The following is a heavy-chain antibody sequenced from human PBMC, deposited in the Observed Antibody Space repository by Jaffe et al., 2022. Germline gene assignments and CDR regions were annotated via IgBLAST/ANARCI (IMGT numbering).Heavy chain of an antibody. Sequence: QVQLVQSGAEVNKPGASVKVSCKASGYTFTGYYLHWVRQAPGQGLEWMGWINPNSGDTNYAQKFQGRVTITRDTSITTAYMELSRLTSDDTAMYYCARVLARGCGGGRCYSNWFDPWGQGTLVTVSS. J-gene: IGHJ5*02. CDR2: INPNSGDT. CDR3: ARVLARGCGGGRCYSNWFDP. D-gene: IGHD2-15*01. V-gene: IGHV1-2*02. CDR1: GYTFTGYY.